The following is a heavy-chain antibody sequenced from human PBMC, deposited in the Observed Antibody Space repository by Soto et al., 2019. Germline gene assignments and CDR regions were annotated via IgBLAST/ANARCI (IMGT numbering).Heavy chain of an antibody. CDR2: IRSKAYGGTT. CDR1: GFTFGDYA. Sequence: GGSLRLSCTASGFTFGDYAMSWVRQAPGKGLEWVGFIRSKAYGGTTEYAASVKGRFTISRDDSKSIAYLQMNSLKTEDTAVYYCTRVYYDFWSGSHYFDYWGQGTLVTVSS. D-gene: IGHD3-3*01. CDR3: TRVYYDFWSGSHYFDY. V-gene: IGHV3-49*04. J-gene: IGHJ4*02.